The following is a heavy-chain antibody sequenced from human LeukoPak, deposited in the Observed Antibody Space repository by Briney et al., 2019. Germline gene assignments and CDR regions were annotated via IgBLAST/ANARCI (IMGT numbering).Heavy chain of an antibody. CDR1: GFLVSSYY. CDR2: MYSSGWT. Sequence: TGGSLTLSCVVSGFLVSSYYMRWVRQATGRGLEGVSIMYSSGWTYYADSVKGRFTLSRDNAKNSLYLQMNSLRAEDTALYYCARGDRRAALRDLNWFDPWGQGTLVTVSS. J-gene: IGHJ5*02. CDR3: ARGDRRAALRDLNWFDP. V-gene: IGHV3-53*01. D-gene: IGHD2-2*02.